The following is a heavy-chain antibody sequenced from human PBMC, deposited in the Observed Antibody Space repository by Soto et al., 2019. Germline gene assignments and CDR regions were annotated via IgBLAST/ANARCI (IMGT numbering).Heavy chain of an antibody. V-gene: IGHV3-7*01. D-gene: IGHD5-18*01. CDR1: GFTYGSYW. CDR2: IKTDGSEK. CDR3: ARDFYGGYTYGPGDY. Sequence: EGQLVESGGGWVQPGGSLRLSCAASGFTYGSYWMSWVRQAPGKGLEWVANIKTDGSEKYFVESVRGRFSISRDNAKRSLYLQMNSLRAEDTAVYYCARDFYGGYTYGPGDYWGQGALVAVSS. J-gene: IGHJ4*02.